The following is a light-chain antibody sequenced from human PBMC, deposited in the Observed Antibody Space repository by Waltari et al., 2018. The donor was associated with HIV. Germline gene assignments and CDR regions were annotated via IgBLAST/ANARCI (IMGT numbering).Light chain of an antibody. CDR3: SSYTSSSTVV. V-gene: IGLV2-14*01. J-gene: IGLJ2*01. Sequence: QSALTQPASVSGSPGQSITISCTGTSSDVGGYNYVSWYPQHPGNAPKLMIYEVSNRPEVGSNRFSGSKSGNTASLTISWLQAEDEADYYCSSYTSSSTVVFGGGTKLTVL. CDR1: SSDVGGYNY. CDR2: EVS.